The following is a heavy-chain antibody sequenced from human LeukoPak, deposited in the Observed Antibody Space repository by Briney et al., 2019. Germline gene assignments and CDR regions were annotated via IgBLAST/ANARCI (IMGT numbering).Heavy chain of an antibody. J-gene: IGHJ5*02. CDR1: GGSISSYY. D-gene: IGHD3-10*01. CDR2: IYTSGST. Sequence: PSETLSLTCTVSGGSISSYYWSWIRQPAGKGLEWIGRIYTSGSTNYNPSLKSRVTMSVDTSKNQFSLKLSSVTAADTAVYYCARDRSFYGSGSYYLWGQGTLVTVSS. V-gene: IGHV4-4*07. CDR3: ARDRSFYGSGSYYL.